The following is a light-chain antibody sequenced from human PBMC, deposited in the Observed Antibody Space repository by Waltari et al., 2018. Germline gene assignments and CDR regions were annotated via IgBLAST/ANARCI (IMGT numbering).Light chain of an antibody. CDR3: QQYNNWPRT. CDR2: RSS. CDR1: QSVSSN. Sequence: EIVMTQSPVTLSVSPGERVTLYCRASQSVSSNLVWFQQKTGQAPRLLIYRSSTRAIGIPARFSGSGSGTEFSLTITNMQSEDFAVYYCQQYNNWPRTFGQGTKVEIK. J-gene: IGKJ1*01. V-gene: IGKV3-15*01.